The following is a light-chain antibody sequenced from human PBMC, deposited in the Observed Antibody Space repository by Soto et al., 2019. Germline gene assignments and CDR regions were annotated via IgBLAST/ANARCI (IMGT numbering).Light chain of an antibody. J-gene: IGKJ1*01. CDR1: QAISNY. Sequence: DIQMTQSPSAMSASVGDRVTITCRSSQAISNYLAWFQQKPGQVPKRLIYGASTLQSGVPSRFSGSGSGTEFSLTIDTLQPDDFATYFCLQHKSYRWTFGQGTKVEIK. CDR3: LQHKSYRWT. CDR2: GAS. V-gene: IGKV1-17*03.